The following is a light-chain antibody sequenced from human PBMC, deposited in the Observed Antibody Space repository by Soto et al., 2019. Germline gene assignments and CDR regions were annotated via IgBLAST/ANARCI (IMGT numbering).Light chain of an antibody. V-gene: IGLV1-40*01. CDR1: SSNIGAGYD. J-gene: IGLJ1*01. CDR2: GNT. Sequence: QPVLTQPPPVSGAPGQRVTISCTGSSSNIGAGYDVHWYQQLPGTAPKLLIYGNTNRPSGVPDRFTGSKSGTSASLAITGLQAEDEADYYCQSFDSSLSTYVFGTGTKVTVL. CDR3: QSFDSSLSTYV.